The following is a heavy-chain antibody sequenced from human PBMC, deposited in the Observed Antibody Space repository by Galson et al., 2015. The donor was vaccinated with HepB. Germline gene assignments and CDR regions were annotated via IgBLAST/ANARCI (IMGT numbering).Heavy chain of an antibody. CDR1: GFTFSSYS. Sequence: ASGFTFSSYSMNWVRPAPGKGLEWVSSISSSSSYIYYADSVKGRFTISRDNAKNSLYLQMNSLRAEDTAVYYCARDSRQQLVLDAFDIWGQGTMVTVSS. J-gene: IGHJ3*02. D-gene: IGHD6-13*01. CDR2: ISSSSSYI. CDR3: ARDSRQQLVLDAFDI. V-gene: IGHV3-21*01.